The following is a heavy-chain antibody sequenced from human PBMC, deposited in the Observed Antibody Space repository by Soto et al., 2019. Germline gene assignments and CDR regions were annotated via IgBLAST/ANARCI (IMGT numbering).Heavy chain of an antibody. CDR1: GYTFTGYY. J-gene: IGHJ6*02. D-gene: IGHD6-13*01. V-gene: IGHV1-2*02. CDR3: ATNGAAAGHYYYYGMDV. CDR2: INPNSGGT. Sequence: ASVKVSCKASGYTFTGYYMHWVRQAPGQGLEWMGWINPNSGGTNYAQKFQGRVTMTRDTSISTAYMELSRLRSDDTAVYYCATNGAAAGHYYYYGMDVWGQGTTVTV.